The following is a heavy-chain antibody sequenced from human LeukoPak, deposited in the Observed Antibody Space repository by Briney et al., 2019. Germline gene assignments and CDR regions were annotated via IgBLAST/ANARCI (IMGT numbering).Heavy chain of an antibody. Sequence: PGGTLRLSCAAAGFTFSSYAMTWVRQAPGKGLDWLSAINGSGGSTYYADSVKGRFTISRDNSKNTLYLQMNSLRAEDTAVYYSAKGAWIQLWSYYFDYWGQGTLVTVSS. J-gene: IGHJ4*02. CDR3: AKGAWIQLWSYYFDY. CDR2: INGSGGST. CDR1: GFTFSSYA. V-gene: IGHV3-23*01. D-gene: IGHD5-18*01.